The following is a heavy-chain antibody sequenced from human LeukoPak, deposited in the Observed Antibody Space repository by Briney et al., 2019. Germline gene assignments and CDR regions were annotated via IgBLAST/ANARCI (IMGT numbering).Heavy chain of an antibody. CDR1: GFTFSKVW. CDR3: TAKPVGYSGYDRP. D-gene: IGHD5-12*01. V-gene: IGHV3-15*01. J-gene: IGHJ4*02. Sequence: GGSLRLSCAASGFTFSKVWMSWVRQAPGKGLEWVGHVKSNTDGGTTDYAAPVKGRFTISRDDSKDTLYLQMNSLKTEDTAVYYCTAKPVGYSGYDRPWGQGTLVTVSS. CDR2: VKSNTDGGTT.